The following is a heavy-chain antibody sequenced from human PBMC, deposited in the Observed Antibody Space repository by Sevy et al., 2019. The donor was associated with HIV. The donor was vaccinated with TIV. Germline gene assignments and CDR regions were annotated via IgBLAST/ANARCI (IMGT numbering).Heavy chain of an antibody. CDR3: ARSFDDWLLSSFDY. Sequence: GGSLRLSCAASGFTFSSYAMHWVRQAPGKGLEWVAVISYDGSNKYYADSVKGRFTISRDNSKNTLYLQMNSLRAEDTAVYYCARSFDDWLLSSFDYWGQGSLVTVSS. CDR2: ISYDGSNK. V-gene: IGHV3-30-3*01. D-gene: IGHD3-9*01. J-gene: IGHJ4*02. CDR1: GFTFSSYA.